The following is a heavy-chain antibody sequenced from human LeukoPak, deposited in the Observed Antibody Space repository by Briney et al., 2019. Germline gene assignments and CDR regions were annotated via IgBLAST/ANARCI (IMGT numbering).Heavy chain of an antibody. Sequence: ASVKVSCKASGYTFTGYYMHWVRQAPGQGLEWMGWINPNSGGTNYAQKFQGRVTMTRDTSISTAYMELSGLRSDDTAVYYCARVGRDYYGSGSYSHPTMDVWGQGTTVTVSS. CDR1: GYTFTGYY. V-gene: IGHV1-2*02. J-gene: IGHJ6*02. CDR3: ARVGRDYYGSGSYSHPTMDV. CDR2: INPNSGGT. D-gene: IGHD3-10*01.